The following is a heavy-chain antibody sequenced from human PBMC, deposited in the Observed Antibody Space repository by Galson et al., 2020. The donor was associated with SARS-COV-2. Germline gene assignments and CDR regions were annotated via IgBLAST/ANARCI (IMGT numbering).Heavy chain of an antibody. CDR2: LNRGDTT. D-gene: IGHD2-2*01. J-gene: IGHJ4*02. Sequence: GGSLRLSCAASGLTFNNSAMSWVRPAPGKGLEWVATLNRGDTTYYTDSVKGRFTISRDISQNTLYVQMSSRTAEDTAVYYGANNVRSKSWYYFDSWGQGTLVTVSS. CDR1: GLTFNNSA. CDR3: ANNVRSKSWYYFDS. V-gene: IGHV3-23*01.